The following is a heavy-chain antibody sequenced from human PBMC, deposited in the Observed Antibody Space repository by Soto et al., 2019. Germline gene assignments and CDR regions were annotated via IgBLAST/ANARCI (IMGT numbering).Heavy chain of an antibody. CDR3: AKAWGIDY. J-gene: IGHJ4*02. V-gene: IGHV3-23*01. Sequence: EVQLLESGGGLVEPGGSRRLSCAASGFTFSSYTMSWVRQAPGKGLEWVSTISGSGSSTYSADSVKGRFTISRDNSNNTLYLQMNSLRVEDTAVYYCAKAWGIDYWGQGTLVTVSS. CDR2: ISGSGSST. D-gene: IGHD7-27*01. CDR1: GFTFSSYT.